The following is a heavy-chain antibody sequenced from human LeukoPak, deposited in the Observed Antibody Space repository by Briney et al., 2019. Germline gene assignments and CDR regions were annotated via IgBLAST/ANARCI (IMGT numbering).Heavy chain of an antibody. CDR1: GYTFTSYG. Sequence: ASVKVSCKASGYTFTSYGISWVRQAPGQGLEWMGWISAYNGNTNYAQKLQGRVTMTTDTSTSTDYMELRSLRSDDTAVYYCARDLYLVRGDYPPFGYWGQGTLVTVSS. J-gene: IGHJ4*02. CDR3: ARDLYLVRGDYPPFGY. V-gene: IGHV1-18*01. D-gene: IGHD4-17*01. CDR2: ISAYNGNT.